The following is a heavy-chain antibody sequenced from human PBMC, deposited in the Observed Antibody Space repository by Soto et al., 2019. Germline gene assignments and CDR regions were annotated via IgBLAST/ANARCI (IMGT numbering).Heavy chain of an antibody. CDR2: IYYSGST. J-gene: IGHJ6*03. CDR1: GGSISSYY. V-gene: IGHV4-59*01. CDR3: ARERVERIAVAGTGYYYYMDV. D-gene: IGHD6-19*01. Sequence: SETLSLTCTVSGGSISSYYWSWIRQPPGKGLEWIGYIYYSGSTNYNPSLKSRVTISVDTSKNQFSLKLSSVTAADTAVYYCARERVERIAVAGTGYYYYMDVWGKGTTVTVSS.